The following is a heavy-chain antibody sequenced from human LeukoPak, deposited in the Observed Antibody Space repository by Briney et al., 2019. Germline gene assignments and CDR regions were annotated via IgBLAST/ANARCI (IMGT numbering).Heavy chain of an antibody. D-gene: IGHD3-10*01. CDR1: GFTFSSYA. J-gene: IGHJ4*02. Sequence: GGSLRLSCAASGFTFSSYAMSWVRQAPGKGLEWVSAISGSGGSTYYADSVKGRFTISRDNSKNTLYLQMGSLRAEDMAVYYCARDLSGGVDYWGQGTLVTVSS. CDR2: ISGSGGST. CDR3: ARDLSGGVDY. V-gene: IGHV3-23*01.